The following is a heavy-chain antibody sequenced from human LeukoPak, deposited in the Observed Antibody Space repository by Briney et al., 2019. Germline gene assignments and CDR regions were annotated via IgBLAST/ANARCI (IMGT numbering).Heavy chain of an antibody. V-gene: IGHV4-59*01. D-gene: IGHD2-2*01. Sequence: SGTLSLTCTVSGGSISSYYWSWIRQPPGKGLEWVGYLYYSGSTNYNPSLKSRVTISVDTSKNQFSLKLSSVTAADTAVYYCARALGYCSSTSCPNTYYYGMDVWGQGTTVTVSS. CDR2: LYYSGST. J-gene: IGHJ6*02. CDR3: ARALGYCSSTSCPNTYYYGMDV. CDR1: GGSISSYY.